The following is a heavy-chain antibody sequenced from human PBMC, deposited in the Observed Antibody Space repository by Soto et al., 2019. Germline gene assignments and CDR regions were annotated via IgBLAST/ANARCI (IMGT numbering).Heavy chain of an antibody. CDR1: GFTVSDYY. D-gene: IGHD5-12*01. J-gene: IGHJ4*02. CDR3: AGDLRGYSGSGHHFDY. Sequence: QVQLVESGGGLVKPGGSLRLSCAASGFTVSDYYMSWIRQAPGKGLEWASYISSSGVTIYYADSVKGRFTISRDNAKNLFNLQMNSLRAEDTAVYYWAGDLRGYSGSGHHFDYWGQGTLVTVFS. CDR2: ISSSGVTI. V-gene: IGHV3-11*01.